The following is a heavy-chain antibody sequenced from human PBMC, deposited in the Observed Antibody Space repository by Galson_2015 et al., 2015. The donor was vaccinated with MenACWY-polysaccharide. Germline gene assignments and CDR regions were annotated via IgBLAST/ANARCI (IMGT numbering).Heavy chain of an antibody. J-gene: IGHJ2*01. Sequence: SVKDSCKVSGYTLTELSMHWVRQAPGKGLEWMGGFDPEDGETIYAQKFQGRVTMIEDTSTDTAYMELSSLRSEDTAVYYCTTVALKPGLLWFFYFELWGRGTLVTVSS. V-gene: IGHV1-24*01. D-gene: IGHD2-21*01. CDR2: FDPEDGET. CDR1: GYTLTELS. CDR3: TTVALKPGLLWFFYFEL.